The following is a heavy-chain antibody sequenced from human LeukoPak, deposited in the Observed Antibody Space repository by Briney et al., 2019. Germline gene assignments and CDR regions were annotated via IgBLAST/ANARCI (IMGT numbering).Heavy chain of an antibody. CDR1: GYTFTSYG. CDR2: INGGNGNT. D-gene: IGHD6-19*01. V-gene: IGHV1-3*01. CDR3: ARGPIAVAGIFEMSY. Sequence: ASVKVSCKTSGYTFTSYGMHWVRQAPGQSLEWMGWINGGNGNTKYSEKFQGRVTIIRDTSASTAYMELSSLRSEDTAVYYCARGPIAVAGIFEMSYWGQGTLVTVSS. J-gene: IGHJ4*02.